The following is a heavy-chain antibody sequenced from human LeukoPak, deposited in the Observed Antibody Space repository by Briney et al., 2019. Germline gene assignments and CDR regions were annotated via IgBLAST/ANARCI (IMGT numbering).Heavy chain of an antibody. CDR1: GGFIGDGGYY. D-gene: IGHD1-26*01. V-gene: IGHV4-30-2*01. J-gene: IGHJ3*02. CDR2: VYHSGFT. CDR3: ARLVVGAMIRAFDI. Sequence: SETLALTCAVSGGFIGDGGYYWSWIRQPPGKGLEWIGYVYHSGFTSYTPSLKSRVTISVDTSKNQFSLKLSSVTAADTAVYYCARLVVGAMIRAFDIWGQGTMVTVSS.